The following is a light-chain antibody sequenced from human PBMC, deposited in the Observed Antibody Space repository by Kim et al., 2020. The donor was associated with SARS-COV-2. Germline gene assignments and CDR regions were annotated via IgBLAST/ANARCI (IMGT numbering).Light chain of an antibody. V-gene: IGLV1-44*01. CDR2: GNN. J-gene: IGLJ1*01. Sequence: GQRVTISCSGSISNIGSNTVNWYQHLPGTAPKLLIFGNNQRPSGVPGRFSASKSGTSASLAISGFQSDDEADYYCAAWDDSLNGEVFGTGTKVTVL. CDR3: AAWDDSLNGEV. CDR1: ISNIGSNT.